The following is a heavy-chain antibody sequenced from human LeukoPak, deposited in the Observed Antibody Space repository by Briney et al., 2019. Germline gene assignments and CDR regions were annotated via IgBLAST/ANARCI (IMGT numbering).Heavy chain of an antibody. V-gene: IGHV3-66*01. CDR3: AKRLYYGSRGPFDY. CDR2: IYSGGST. CDR1: GFTVSSNY. J-gene: IGHJ4*02. Sequence: GGSLRLSCAASGFTVSSNYMSWVRQAPGKGLEWVSVIYSGGSTYYADSVKGRFTISRDNSKNTLYLQMNSLRAEDTAVYYCAKRLYYGSRGPFDYWGQGTLVTVSS. D-gene: IGHD3-10*01.